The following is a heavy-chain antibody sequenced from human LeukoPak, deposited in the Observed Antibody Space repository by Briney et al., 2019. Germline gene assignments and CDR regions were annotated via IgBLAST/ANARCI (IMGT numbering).Heavy chain of an antibody. J-gene: IGHJ5*02. CDR1: GGSISSSSYY. D-gene: IGHD2-21*02. V-gene: IGHV4-39*01. CDR2: IYYSGRT. CDR3: ARQVVTAIPDWFDH. Sequence: SETLSLTSTVSGGSISSSSYYWGWIRQPPGKGLERIGSIYYSGRTYYNPSLKSRVTISVDASKNQYSLKLSSVTAADTAVYYCARQVVTAIPDWFDHWGQGTLVTVSS.